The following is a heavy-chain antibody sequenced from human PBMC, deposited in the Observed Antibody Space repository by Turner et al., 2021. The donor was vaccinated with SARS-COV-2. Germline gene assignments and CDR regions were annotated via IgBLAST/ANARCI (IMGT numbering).Heavy chain of an antibody. Sequence: VSSNGVAWNWIRQSQSRGLDWLGRTVYRSKWYYDYAVSVRSRITVSPDTSKNRFCLQLNSVTPEDTAVYYCERGERNAFDTWGQGTLVTVSS. CDR3: ERGERNAFDT. V-gene: IGHV6-1*01. CDR1: VSSNGVA. J-gene: IGHJ3*02. CDR2: TVYRSKWYY.